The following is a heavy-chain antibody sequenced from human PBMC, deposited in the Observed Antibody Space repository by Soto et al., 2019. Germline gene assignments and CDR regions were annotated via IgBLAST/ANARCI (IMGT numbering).Heavy chain of an antibody. CDR2: ISVYNGKT. J-gene: IGHJ4*02. Sequence: QVQLVQSGAEVKKPGASVTVSCKPSGYLFTSYGISWVRQAPGQGLEWMGWISVYNGKTEYAQRFQGRVTVTTDTFTSTAHMELRSLRSDDTAIYYCVVGLSGSKTFDYWGQGTVVTVSS. V-gene: IGHV1-18*01. CDR3: VVGLSGSKTFDY. D-gene: IGHD1-26*01. CDR1: GYLFTSYG.